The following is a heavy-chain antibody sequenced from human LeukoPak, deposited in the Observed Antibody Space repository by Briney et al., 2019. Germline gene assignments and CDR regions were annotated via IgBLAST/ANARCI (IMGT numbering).Heavy chain of an antibody. D-gene: IGHD3-22*01. CDR2: IYYSGST. Sequence: PSETLSLTCTVSGGSISSYYWSWIRQPPGKGLEWIGYIYYSGSTNYNPSLKNRVTISVDTSKNQFSLKLSSVTAADTAVYYCARELRYDNSDSGAFWGQGTVVTVSS. V-gene: IGHV4-59*01. J-gene: IGHJ3*01. CDR1: GGSISSYY. CDR3: ARELRYDNSDSGAF.